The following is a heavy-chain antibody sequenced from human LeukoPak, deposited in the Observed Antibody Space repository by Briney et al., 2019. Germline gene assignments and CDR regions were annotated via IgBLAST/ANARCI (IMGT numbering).Heavy chain of an antibody. D-gene: IGHD6-19*01. CDR2: ISAYNGNT. CDR1: GYTFTSYG. CDR3: ATSGGSGWAYFDY. Sequence: ASVKVSCKASGYTFTSYGISWVRQAPGQGLEWMGWISAYNGNTNYAQKFQGRVTITRDTSASTAYMELSSLRSEDTAVYYCATSGGSGWAYFDYWGQGTLVTVSS. V-gene: IGHV1-18*01. J-gene: IGHJ4*02.